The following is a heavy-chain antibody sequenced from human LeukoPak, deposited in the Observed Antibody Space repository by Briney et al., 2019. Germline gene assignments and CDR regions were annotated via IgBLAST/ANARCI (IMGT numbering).Heavy chain of an antibody. V-gene: IGHV1-2*02. CDR2: INPNSGGT. J-gene: IGHJ4*02. CDR1: GYTFTGYY. CDR3: ARDLYQSFDY. D-gene: IGHD2-2*01. Sequence: ASVKVSCKASGYTFTGYYMHRVRQAPGQGLEWMGWINPNSGGTNYAQRFQGRVTMTRDTSISTAYMALSRLRSDDTAVYYCARDLYQSFDYWGQGTLVTVSS.